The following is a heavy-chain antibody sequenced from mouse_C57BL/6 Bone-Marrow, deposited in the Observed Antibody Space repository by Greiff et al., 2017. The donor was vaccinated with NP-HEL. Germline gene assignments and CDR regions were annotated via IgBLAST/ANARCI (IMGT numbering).Heavy chain of an antibody. CDR2: INPSTGGT. V-gene: IGHV1-42*01. CDR1: GYSFTGYY. CDR3: ARSGYYGSSVRPAWFAY. D-gene: IGHD1-1*01. J-gene: IGHJ3*01. Sequence: EVQLQQSGPELVKPGASVKISCKASGYSFTGYYMNWVKQSPEKSLEWIGEINPSTGGTTYNQKFKAKATLTVDKSSSTAYMQLKSLTSEDSAVYYCARSGYYGSSVRPAWFAYWGQGTLVTVSA.